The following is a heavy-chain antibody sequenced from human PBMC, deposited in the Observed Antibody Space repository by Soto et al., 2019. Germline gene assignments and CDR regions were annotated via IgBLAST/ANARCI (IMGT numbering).Heavy chain of an antibody. J-gene: IGHJ4*02. CDR2: INHSGST. V-gene: IGHV4-34*09. CDR3: ARDGPYGSGSYCDY. D-gene: IGHD3-10*01. Sequence: PSETLSLTCAVYGGSFSGYYWSWIRQPPGKGLEWIGEINHSGSTNYNPSLKSRVTISVDTSKNQFSLKLSSVTAADTAVYYCARDGPYGSGSYCDYWGQGTLVTVSS. CDR1: GGSFSGYY.